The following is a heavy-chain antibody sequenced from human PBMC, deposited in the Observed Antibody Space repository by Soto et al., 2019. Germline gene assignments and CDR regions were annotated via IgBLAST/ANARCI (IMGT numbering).Heavy chain of an antibody. CDR1: GGSFSGYY. Sequence: SETLSLTCAVYGGSFSGYYWSWIRQPPGKGLEWIGEINHSGSTNYNPSLKSRVTISVDTSKNQFSLKLSSVTAADTAVYYCARGHVVVVPAAIDYYYYGMDVWGQGTTVTVS. J-gene: IGHJ6*02. CDR3: ARGHVVVVPAAIDYYYYGMDV. D-gene: IGHD2-2*01. V-gene: IGHV4-34*01. CDR2: INHSGST.